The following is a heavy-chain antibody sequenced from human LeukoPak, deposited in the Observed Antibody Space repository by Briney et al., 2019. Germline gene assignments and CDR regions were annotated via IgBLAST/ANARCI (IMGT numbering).Heavy chain of an antibody. J-gene: IGHJ6*03. V-gene: IGHV3-23*01. CDR1: GFTFSSYA. CDR2: ISGSGGST. D-gene: IGHD4-17*01. CDR3: AKGKSTVTTNYYMDV. Sequence: ESGGSLRLSCAASGFTFSSYAMSWVRQAPGKGLEWVSAISGSGGSTYYADSVKGRFTISRDNSKNTLYLQMNSLRAEDTAVYYCAKGKSTVTTNYYMDVWGKGTTVTVSS.